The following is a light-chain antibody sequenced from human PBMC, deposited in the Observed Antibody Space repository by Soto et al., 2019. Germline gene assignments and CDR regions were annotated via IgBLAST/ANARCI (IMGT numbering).Light chain of an antibody. V-gene: IGKV1-5*03. CDR1: QSISSW. J-gene: IGKJ2*01. CDR3: QQYYSYPYT. Sequence: DIQMTQSPSTLSASVGDRVTITCRASQSISSWLAWYQQKPGKAPKLLIYKASSLESGVPSRFSGSGSGTEFTLTISSLQPDDFATHYCQQYYSYPYTFGHGTKLEIK. CDR2: KAS.